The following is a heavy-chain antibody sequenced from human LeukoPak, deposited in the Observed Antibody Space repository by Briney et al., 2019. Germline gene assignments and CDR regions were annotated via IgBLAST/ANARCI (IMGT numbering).Heavy chain of an antibody. J-gene: IGHJ4*02. CDR3: ARGTRWLHPNGGDFDY. V-gene: IGHV4-39*01. CDR1: GGSISSSSYY. CDR2: IYYSGST. D-gene: IGHD5-24*01. Sequence: SETLSLTCTVSGGSISSSSYYWGWIRQPPGKGLEWIGSIYYSGSTYYNPSLKSRVTISVDTSKNQFSLKLSSVAAADTAVYYCARGTRWLHPNGGDFDYWGQGTLVTVSS.